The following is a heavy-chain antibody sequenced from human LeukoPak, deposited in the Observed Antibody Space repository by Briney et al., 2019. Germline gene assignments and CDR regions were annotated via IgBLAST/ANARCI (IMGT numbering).Heavy chain of an antibody. CDR2: IKQDGSEK. J-gene: IGHJ4*02. D-gene: IGHD4/OR15-4a*01. V-gene: IGHV3-7*01. CDR3: ARVFGAGYSDY. Sequence: PGGSLKLSCAASGFTFSNYWMTWVRQAPGKGLEWVASIKQDGSEKYYVDSVKGRVTISRDNAKNSLYLQMNSLRAEDTAVYYCARVFGAGYSDYWGQGTLVTVSS. CDR1: GFTFSNYW.